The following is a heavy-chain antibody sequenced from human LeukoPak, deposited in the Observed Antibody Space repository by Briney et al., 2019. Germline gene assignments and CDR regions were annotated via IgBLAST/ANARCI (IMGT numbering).Heavy chain of an antibody. J-gene: IGHJ4*02. Sequence: AGGSLRLSCEASGFIFDNYAMSWVRQAPGKGLEWVSAISGSGGSTYYADSVKGRFTISRDKSKTTLYLQMNSLRAEDTAVYYCAKCATMVTDYFDYWGQGTLVTVSS. CDR2: ISGSGGST. CDR1: GFIFDNYA. CDR3: AKCATMVTDYFDY. V-gene: IGHV3-23*01. D-gene: IGHD5-18*01.